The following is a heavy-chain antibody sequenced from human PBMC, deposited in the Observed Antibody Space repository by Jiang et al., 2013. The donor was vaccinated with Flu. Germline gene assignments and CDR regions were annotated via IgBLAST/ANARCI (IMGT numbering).Heavy chain of an antibody. Sequence: GAEVKKPGSSVKVSCKASGGTFSSYAISWVRQAPGQGLEWMGGIIPIFGTANYAQKFQGRVTITADESTSTAYMELSSLRSEDTAVYYCAREKGSASLTGDINYYYYYYGMDVWGQGTTVTVSS. CDR1: GGTFSSYA. CDR2: IIPIFGTA. D-gene: IGHD7-27*01. V-gene: IGHV1-69*01. CDR3: AREKGSASLTGDINYYYYYYGMDV. J-gene: IGHJ6*02.